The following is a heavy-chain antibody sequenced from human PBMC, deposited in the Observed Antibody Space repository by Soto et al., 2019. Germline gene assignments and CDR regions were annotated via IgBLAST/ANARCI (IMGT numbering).Heavy chain of an antibody. CDR3: ARRITMARGVVPHAFDI. CDR1: GYRFTSYW. J-gene: IGHJ3*02. D-gene: IGHD3-10*01. Sequence: PGESLKISCQGSGYRFTSYWIGWARQMPGEGLEWMGLIYPGDSDTRYSPSFQGQVTISADKSINTAYLQWSSLKAADTAMYYCARRITMARGVVPHAFDIWGQGTVVTVSS. CDR2: IYPGDSDT. V-gene: IGHV5-51*01.